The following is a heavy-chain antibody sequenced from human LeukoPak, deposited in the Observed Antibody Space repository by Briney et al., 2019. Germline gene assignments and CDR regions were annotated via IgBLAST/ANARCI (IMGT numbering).Heavy chain of an antibody. CDR3: ARFTGIVVVPAANWFDP. CDR1: GGTFSSYA. CDR2: IIPIFGTA. V-gene: IGHV1-69*13. J-gene: IGHJ5*02. Sequence: SVKVSCKASGGTFSSYAISWVRQAPGQGLEWMGGIIPIFGTANYAQKFQGRVTITADESTSTAYMELSSLRSEDAAVYYCARFTGIVVVPAANWFDPWGQGTLVTVSS. D-gene: IGHD2-2*01.